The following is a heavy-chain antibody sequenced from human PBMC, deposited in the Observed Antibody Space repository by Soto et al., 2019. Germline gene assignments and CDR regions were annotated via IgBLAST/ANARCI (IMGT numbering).Heavy chain of an antibody. CDR1: GYTFTSYA. V-gene: IGHV1-3*01. CDR2: INAGNGNT. Sequence: QVQLVQSGAEVKKPGASVKVSCKASGYTFTSYAMHWVRQAPGQRLEWMGWINAGNGNTKQSQKFQGRVTITRDTSASTAYMELSSVRSEDTAVYYCARSAPPIDYWGQGTLVTVSS. CDR3: ARSAPPIDY. J-gene: IGHJ4*02.